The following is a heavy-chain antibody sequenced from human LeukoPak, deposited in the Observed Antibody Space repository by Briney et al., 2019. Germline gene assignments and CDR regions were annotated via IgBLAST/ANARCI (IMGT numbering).Heavy chain of an antibody. CDR1: GFTFSNYY. V-gene: IGHV3-11*01. D-gene: IGHD6-19*01. J-gene: IGHJ1*01. CDR2: ISDSGNTI. Sequence: GGSLRLSCAASGFTFSNYYMTWIRQAPGKGLQWISFISDSGNTIYYADSVEGRFTISRDNAKNSLYLQMHSLRAEDTAMYYCARSTLPGRSGPTEFFQHWRQGTLVTVSS. CDR3: ARSTLPGRSGPTEFFQH.